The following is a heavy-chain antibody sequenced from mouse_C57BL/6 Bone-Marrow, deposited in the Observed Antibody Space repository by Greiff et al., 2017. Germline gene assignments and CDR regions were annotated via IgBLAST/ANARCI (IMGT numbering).Heavy chain of an antibody. CDR2: IDPANGNT. CDR1: GFNIKNTY. D-gene: IGHD1-1*01. CDR3: AVDYYGSSPTPFAY. V-gene: IGHV14-3*01. J-gene: IGHJ3*01. Sequence: VQLQQSVAELVRPGASVKLSCTASGFNIKNTYMHWVKQRPEQGLEWIGRIDPANGNTKYAPKFQGKATITADTSSNTAYLLLSSLTSEDTAIYYCAVDYYGSSPTPFAYWGQGTLVTVSA.